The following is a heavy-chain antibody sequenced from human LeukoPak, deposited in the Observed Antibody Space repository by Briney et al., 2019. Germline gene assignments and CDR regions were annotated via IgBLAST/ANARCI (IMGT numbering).Heavy chain of an antibody. CDR3: ATSDSTTGNWFDP. D-gene: IGHD6-13*01. V-gene: IGHV1-46*01. CDR2: ITPTTGGA. J-gene: IGHJ5*02. CDR1: GYTFSRYY. Sequence: ASVKVSCKASGYTFSRYYFHWVRQAPGQGLDWMGIITPTTGGANYAQKFQGRVAMTRDTSTSTVYMELSSLTSGDTAVYYCATSDSTTGNWFDPWGQGTRVGVSS.